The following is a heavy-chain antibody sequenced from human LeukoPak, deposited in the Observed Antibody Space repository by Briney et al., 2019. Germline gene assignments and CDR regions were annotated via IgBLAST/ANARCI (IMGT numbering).Heavy chain of an antibody. CDR2: ISHTGTTI. CDR3: ARDSWSSSDSGGYFH. CDR1: GFTFNDHY. D-gene: IGHD3-22*01. Sequence: GGSLRLSCTASGFTFNDHYMSWIRQAPGKGLEWVSYISHTGTTIYYADSVKGRFTISRDNAENSLYLQMNSLRAEDTAVYYCARDSWSSSDSGGYFHWGQGTLVTVSS. V-gene: IGHV3-11*04. J-gene: IGHJ4*02.